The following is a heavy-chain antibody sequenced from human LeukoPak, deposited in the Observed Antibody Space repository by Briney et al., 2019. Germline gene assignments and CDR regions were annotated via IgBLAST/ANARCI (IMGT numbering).Heavy chain of an antibody. CDR1: GGSISSGSYY. V-gene: IGHV4-61*02. CDR2: IYTSGST. CDR3: ARGIPSLDY. J-gene: IGHJ4*02. Sequence: SEILSLTCTVSGGSISSGSYYWSWIRQPAGKGLEWIGRIYTSGSTNYNPSLKSRVTISVDTSKNQFSLKLSSVTAADTAVYYCARGIPSLDYWGQGTLVTVSS.